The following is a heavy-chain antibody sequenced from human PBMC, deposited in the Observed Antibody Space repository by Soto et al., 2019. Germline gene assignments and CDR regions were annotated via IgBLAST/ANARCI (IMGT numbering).Heavy chain of an antibody. CDR3: ARQRTTVVTQAYFDH. V-gene: IGHV4-39*01. CDR2: IYYSGRT. Sequence: SETLSLTCTVSGGSISSSSYYWGWIRQPPGKGLEWIGSIYYSGRTYYNPSFKSRVTISIDTSKNQFSLKLSSVTATDTAVYYCARQRTTVVTQAYFDHWGQGALVTVSS. J-gene: IGHJ4*02. D-gene: IGHD2-21*02. CDR1: GGSISSSSYY.